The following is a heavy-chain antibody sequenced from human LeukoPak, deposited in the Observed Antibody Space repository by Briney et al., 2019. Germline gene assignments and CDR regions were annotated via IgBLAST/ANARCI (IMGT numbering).Heavy chain of an antibody. D-gene: IGHD3-22*01. V-gene: IGHV1-3*01. CDR3: ASRITMIVVVTPDAFDI. J-gene: IGHJ3*02. CDR2: INAGNGNT. Sequence: ASVKVSCKASGYTFTGYAIHWVRQAPGQRLEWMGWINAGNGNTKYSQKFQGRVTITADESTSTAYMELSSLRSEDTAVYYCASRITMIVVVTPDAFDIWGQGTMVTVSS. CDR1: GYTFTGYA.